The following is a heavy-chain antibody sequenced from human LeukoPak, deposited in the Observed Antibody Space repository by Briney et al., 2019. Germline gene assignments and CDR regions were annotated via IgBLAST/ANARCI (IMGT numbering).Heavy chain of an antibody. CDR3: ARTGRAHYFDY. CDR2: ISAYNANT. CDR1: GYTFTNSA. D-gene: IGHD3-9*01. Sequence: ASVKVSCKASGYTFTNSAISWVRPAAGQGLEGMGWISAYNANTNYAQKLQGRVTMTTDTSTRTAYMELRSLRSDDTALYYCARTGRAHYFDYWGQGTLVTVSS. J-gene: IGHJ4*02. V-gene: IGHV1-18*01.